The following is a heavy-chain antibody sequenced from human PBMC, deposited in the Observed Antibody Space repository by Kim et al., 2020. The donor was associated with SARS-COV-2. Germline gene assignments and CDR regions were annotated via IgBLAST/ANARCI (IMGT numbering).Heavy chain of an antibody. CDR3: AGRIAAAGYYYYGMDV. D-gene: IGHD6-13*01. Sequence: SRKSRVTITVDTSKNQFSLKLSSVTAADTAVYYCAGRIAAAGYYYYGMDVWGQGTTVTVSS. V-gene: IGHV4-34*01. J-gene: IGHJ6*02.